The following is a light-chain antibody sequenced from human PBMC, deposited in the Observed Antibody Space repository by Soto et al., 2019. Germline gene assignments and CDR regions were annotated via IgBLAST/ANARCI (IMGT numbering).Light chain of an antibody. CDR2: EGS. CDR1: SSDVGSYNL. CDR3: CSYAGSSTLV. J-gene: IGLJ3*02. Sequence: QSVLTQPASVSGSPGQSITISCTGTSSDVGSYNLVSWYQQHPGKAPKLTIYEGSKRPSGVSNHFSGSKSGNTASLTISGLQAEDEADYYCCSYAGSSTLVFGAGTKLTVL. V-gene: IGLV2-23*01.